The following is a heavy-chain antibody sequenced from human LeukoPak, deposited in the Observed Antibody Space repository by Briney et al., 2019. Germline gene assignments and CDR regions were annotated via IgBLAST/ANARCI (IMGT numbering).Heavy chain of an antibody. CDR3: AKGYYDILTDYFHNWFNP. V-gene: IGHV3-23*01. CDR1: GFTFSSYA. CDR2: ISGRGGST. Sequence: GGSLRLSCAASGFTFSSYAVSWVRQAPGVGLEWVSTISGRGGSTFYADSVKGRFTISRDNPKNTLYLQMNSLRADDTAVYYCAKGYYDILTDYFHNWFNPWGQGTLVIVSS. J-gene: IGHJ5*02. D-gene: IGHD3-9*01.